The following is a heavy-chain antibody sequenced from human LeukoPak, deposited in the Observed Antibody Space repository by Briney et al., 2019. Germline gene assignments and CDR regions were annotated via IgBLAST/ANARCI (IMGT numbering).Heavy chain of an antibody. Sequence: GGSLRLSCAVSGFTFSSYAMSWVRQAPGKGLGWVSTISGSGGTTYFADSVKGRFTISRDNSKNTLYLQMNSLRAEDTAVYYCAKPVAGTGYFDYWGQGTLVTVSS. D-gene: IGHD6-19*01. CDR1: GFTFSSYA. CDR2: ISGSGGTT. V-gene: IGHV3-23*01. J-gene: IGHJ4*02. CDR3: AKPVAGTGYFDY.